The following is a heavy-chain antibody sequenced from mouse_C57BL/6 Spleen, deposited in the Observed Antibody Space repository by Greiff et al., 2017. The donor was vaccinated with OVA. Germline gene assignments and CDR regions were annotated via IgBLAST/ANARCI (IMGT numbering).Heavy chain of an antibody. V-gene: IGHV2-2*01. Sequence: QVQLQQSGPGLVQPSQSLSITCTVSGFSLTSYGVHWVRQSPGKGLEWLGVIWSGGSTDYNAAFISRLSISKDNSKSQVFFKMNSLQADDTAIYYCARNYGSRRGFAYWGQGTLVTVSA. CDR2: IWSGGST. CDR3: ARNYGSRRGFAY. J-gene: IGHJ3*01. CDR1: GFSLTSYG. D-gene: IGHD1-1*01.